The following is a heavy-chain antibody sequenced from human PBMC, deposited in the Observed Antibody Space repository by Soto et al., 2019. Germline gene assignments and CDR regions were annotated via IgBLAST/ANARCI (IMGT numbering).Heavy chain of an antibody. J-gene: IGHJ3*02. CDR1: GGSFTNYY. CDR3: AREGRYYDSSGYRAGYAFDI. Sequence: PSETLSLTCTVSGGSFTNYYWSWIRQPPGKGLEWIGYIYYSGSTNYNPSLKSRVTISVDTSKNQFSLKLSSVTAADTAVYYFAREGRYYDSSGYRAGYAFDIWGQGTMVTVSS. CDR2: IYYSGST. D-gene: IGHD3-22*01. V-gene: IGHV4-59*01.